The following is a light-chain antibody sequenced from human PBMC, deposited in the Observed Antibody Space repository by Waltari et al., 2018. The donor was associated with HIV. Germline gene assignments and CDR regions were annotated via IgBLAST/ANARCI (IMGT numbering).Light chain of an antibody. V-gene: IGKV3-20*01. CDR3: QQYARSPFT. CDR2: NAS. CDR1: LTLSSRY. J-gene: IGKJ3*01. Sequence: IVLTQSPGTLSLFPGEGATLSCRASLTLSSRYLAWYQQRPGQAPRLLIYNASNRAAGIPERFSGSGSGTDFTLTISRLEPEDFAVYYCQQYARSPFTFGPGTK.